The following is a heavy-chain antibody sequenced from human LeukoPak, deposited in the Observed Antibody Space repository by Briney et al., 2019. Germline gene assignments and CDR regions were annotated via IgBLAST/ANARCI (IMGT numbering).Heavy chain of an antibody. Sequence: SQTLSLTCTVSGGSISSGGYYWSWIRQHPGKGLEWIGYIYYSGSTYYNPSLKSRVTISVDTSKNQFSLKLSSVTAADTAVYYCARDRVTTMVRGVSQEGFDPWGQGTLVTVSS. CDR2: IYYSGST. CDR1: GGSISSGGYY. D-gene: IGHD3-10*01. J-gene: IGHJ5*02. CDR3: ARDRVTTMVRGVSQEGFDP. V-gene: IGHV4-31*03.